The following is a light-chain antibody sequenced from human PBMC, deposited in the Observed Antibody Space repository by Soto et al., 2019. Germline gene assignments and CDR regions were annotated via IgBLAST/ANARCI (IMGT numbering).Light chain of an antibody. V-gene: IGKV3-20*02. CDR2: GAS. CDR3: QPRQSGPRT. CDR1: QSVTSSY. J-gene: IGKJ1*01. Sequence: EIALTLSTDTLSLSPGERATLSCRASQSVTSSYLAWYQLKPGQAPRLLIYGASRRATGIPARFSGSGSGTDFTLTINSLAPEDFDIYYRQPRQSGPRTCGHGTKV.